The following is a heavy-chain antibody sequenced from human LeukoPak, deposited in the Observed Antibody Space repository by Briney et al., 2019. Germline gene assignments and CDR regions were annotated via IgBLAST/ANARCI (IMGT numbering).Heavy chain of an antibody. CDR2: ISGGTT. V-gene: IGHV3-49*03. J-gene: IGHJ4*02. CDR1: GFTFGDYL. Sequence: GGSLRLSCTASGFTFGDYLMSWFRQAPGKGLEWIGFISGGTTEDAASVKGRFTISRDDYTSIAYLQMNSLTTEDTAVYYCSRGSGWLSVYWGQGTLVTVSS. CDR3: SRGSGWLSVY. D-gene: IGHD6-19*01.